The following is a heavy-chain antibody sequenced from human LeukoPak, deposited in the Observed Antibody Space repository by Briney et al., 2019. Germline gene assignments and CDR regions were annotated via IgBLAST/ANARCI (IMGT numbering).Heavy chain of an antibody. V-gene: IGHV4-39*07. Sequence: SETLSLTCTVSGGSISSSSYYWGWIRQPPGKGLVWIGSIYYSGSTYYNPSLKSRVTISVDTSKNQFSLKLSSVTAADTAVYYCAREQLAYCGGDCYSPLTDFDYWGQGTLVTVSS. CDR3: AREQLAYCGGDCYSPLTDFDY. J-gene: IGHJ4*02. D-gene: IGHD2-21*02. CDR1: GGSISSSSYY. CDR2: IYYSGST.